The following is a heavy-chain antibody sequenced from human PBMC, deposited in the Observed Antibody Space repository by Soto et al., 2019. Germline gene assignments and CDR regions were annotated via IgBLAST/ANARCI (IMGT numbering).Heavy chain of an antibody. V-gene: IGHV3-33*01. D-gene: IGHD3-9*01. CDR2: IWYDGSNK. J-gene: IGHJ6*04. CDR1: GFTFSSYG. Sequence: GGSLRLSCAASGFTFSSYGMHWVRQAPGKGLEWVAVIWYDGSNKYYADSVKGRFTISRDNSKNTLYLQMNSLRAEDTAVYYCARSDPLYYDILTGGMDVWGKGTTVTVSS. CDR3: ARSDPLYYDILTGGMDV.